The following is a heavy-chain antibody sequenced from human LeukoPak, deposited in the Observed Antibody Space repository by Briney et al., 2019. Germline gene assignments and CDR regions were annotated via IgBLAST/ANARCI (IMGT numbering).Heavy chain of an antibody. Sequence: PSETLSLTCTVSGDSISSDSYYWGWIRQPPGKGLEWIASIYHSGSTNYNPSLKSRVTISVDTSKNQFSLKLSSVTAADTAVYYCARGVTLYYYDSSGTHYFDYWGQGTLVTVSS. V-gene: IGHV4-39*07. D-gene: IGHD3-22*01. CDR1: GDSISSDSYY. CDR2: IYHSGST. CDR3: ARGVTLYYYDSSGTHYFDY. J-gene: IGHJ4*02.